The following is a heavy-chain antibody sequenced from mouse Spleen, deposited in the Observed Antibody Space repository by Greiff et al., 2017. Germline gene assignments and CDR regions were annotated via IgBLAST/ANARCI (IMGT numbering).Heavy chain of an antibody. V-gene: IGHV3-6*01. Sequence: VQLKESGPGLVKPSQSLSLTCSVTGYSITSGYYWNWIRQFPGNKLEWMGYISYDGSNNYNPSLKNRISITRDTSKNQFFLKLNSVTTEDTATYYCARDTTYMDYWGQGTSVTVSS. D-gene: IGHD5-5*01. CDR3: ARDTTYMDY. CDR1: GYSITSGYY. CDR2: ISYDGSN. J-gene: IGHJ4*01.